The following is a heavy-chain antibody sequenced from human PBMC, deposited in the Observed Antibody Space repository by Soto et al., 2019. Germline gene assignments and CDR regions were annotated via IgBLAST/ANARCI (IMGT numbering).Heavy chain of an antibody. CDR1: GYTFTRYN. V-gene: IGHV1-46*01. J-gene: IGHJ5*02. CDR3: ARAAGRSGELFWFDP. CDR2: INPRGFFT. D-gene: IGHD3-10*01. Sequence: QVQLVQSGAEVKKPGASVKVSCKASGYTFTRYNIHWVRQAPGQGLEWVGMINPRGFFTTYAQKFRGRVTMTWDTSPSVVYMELANLRSEEPAVYYCARAAGRSGELFWFDPWGHVTLVSVAS.